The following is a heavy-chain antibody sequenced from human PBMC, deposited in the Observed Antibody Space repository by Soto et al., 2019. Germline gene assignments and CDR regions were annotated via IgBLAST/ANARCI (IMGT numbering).Heavy chain of an antibody. Sequence: QVQLVQSGAEVKKPGASVKVSCKASGYTFTSYGISWVRQAPGQGLEWMGWISAYNGNTNYAQKLQGGVTMTTDTSTSTAYMELRSLGSDDTAVYYCARDPGDYVEVIYYYYYGMDVWGQGTTVTVSS. D-gene: IGHD4-17*01. V-gene: IGHV1-18*04. CDR2: ISAYNGNT. CDR3: ARDPGDYVEVIYYYYYGMDV. CDR1: GYTFTSYG. J-gene: IGHJ6*02.